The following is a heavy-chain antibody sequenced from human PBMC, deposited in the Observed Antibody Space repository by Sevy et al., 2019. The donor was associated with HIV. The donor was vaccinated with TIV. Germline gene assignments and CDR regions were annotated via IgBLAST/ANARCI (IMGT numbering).Heavy chain of an antibody. J-gene: IGHJ4*02. Sequence: SETLSLTCNVSRGSITTNGYHWGWIRQPPGKGLEWIGNIYYTVSIFFNPSFKTRVTISIDTSNNQFSLKLTAVTAADTAVYYCARRGNWYLFDYWGQGTLVTVSS. CDR2: IYYTVSI. D-gene: IGHD3-16*01. V-gene: IGHV4-39*01. CDR1: RGSITTNGYH. CDR3: ARRGNWYLFDY.